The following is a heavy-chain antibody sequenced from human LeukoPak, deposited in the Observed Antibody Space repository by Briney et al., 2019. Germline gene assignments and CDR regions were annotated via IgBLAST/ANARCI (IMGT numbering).Heavy chain of an antibody. CDR2: VSYSGST. J-gene: IGHJ5*02. CDR1: GSSISSSSYS. Sequence: SETLSLTCTVSGSSISSSSYSWGWIRQPPGKGLEWIGSVSYSGSTYYNPSLKSRVTISVDPSRKQFSLKLTSVTAADTAVYYCARIVGEDWFDPWGQGTLVTVSS. CDR3: ARIVGEDWFDP. V-gene: IGHV4-39*01. D-gene: IGHD2-21*01.